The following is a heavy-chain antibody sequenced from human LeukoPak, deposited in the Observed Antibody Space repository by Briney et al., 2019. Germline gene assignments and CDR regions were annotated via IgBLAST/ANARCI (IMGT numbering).Heavy chain of an antibody. V-gene: IGHV3-53*01. D-gene: IGHD6-19*01. J-gene: IGHJ4*02. CDR3: ARAMATIYSSGGFDY. CDR1: GFIVTSNY. CDR2: VYSDGTT. Sequence: GGSLSLSCAASGFIVTSNYISWVRQAPGKGLEWVSVVYSDGTTYYADSVKGRFTMSRDNSKNTLHLQMNSLRGDDTAVYYCARAMATIYSSGGFDYWGQGTLVTVSS.